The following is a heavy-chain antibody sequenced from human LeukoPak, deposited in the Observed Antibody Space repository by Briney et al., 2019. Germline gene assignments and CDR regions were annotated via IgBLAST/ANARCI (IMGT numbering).Heavy chain of an antibody. D-gene: IGHD3-22*01. J-gene: IGHJ3*02. V-gene: IGHV4-39*01. CDR3: ARRGYYDTDAFDI. CDR2: IYYSGST. Sequence: SETLSLTCTVSGGSISSSSYYWGWIRQPPGKGLEWIGSIYYSGSTYYNPSLKSRVTISVDTSKNQFSLKLSSVTAADTAVYYCARRGYYDTDAFDIWGQGTMVTVSS. CDR1: GGSISSSSYY.